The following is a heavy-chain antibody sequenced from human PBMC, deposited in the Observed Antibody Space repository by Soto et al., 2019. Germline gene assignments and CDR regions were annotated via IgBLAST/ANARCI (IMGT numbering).Heavy chain of an antibody. V-gene: IGHV4-59*01. CDR1: GSDITTYY. J-gene: IGHJ5*02. D-gene: IGHD3-9*01. CDR3: ARCPIDHNWFDP. Sequence: KTSETLSLTCSVSGSDITTYYWSWLRQSPGKGLEWIGHIYDTGSTSYNPSLKSRVTISVDTSNKQFSLRLSAVTAADTAVYYCARCPIDHNWFDPWGQGTLVTGSS. CDR2: IYDTGST.